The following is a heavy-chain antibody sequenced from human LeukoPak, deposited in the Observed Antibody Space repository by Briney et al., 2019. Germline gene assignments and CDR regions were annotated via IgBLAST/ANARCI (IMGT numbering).Heavy chain of an antibody. D-gene: IGHD1-1*01. CDR2: ISSSSSYI. CDR3: ARASWNDAFDI. J-gene: IGHJ3*02. V-gene: IGHV3-21*01. Sequence: NTGGSLRLSCAASGFTFSSYSMNWVRQAPGKGLEWVSSISSSSSYIYYADSVKGRFTISRDNAKNSLYLQMNSLRAEDTAVYYCARASWNDAFDIWGQGTMVTVSS. CDR1: GFTFSSYS.